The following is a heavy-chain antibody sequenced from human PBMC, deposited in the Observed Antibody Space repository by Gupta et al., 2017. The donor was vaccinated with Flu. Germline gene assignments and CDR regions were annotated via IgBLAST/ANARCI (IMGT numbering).Heavy chain of an antibody. J-gene: IGHJ6*02. V-gene: IGHV4-34*01. Sequence: IRQPPGKGLEWIGEINHSGSTNYNPSLKSRVTISVDTSKNQFSLKLSSVTVADTAVYYCARLDVVVLAATLGDSYYGMDVWGQGTTVAVSS. D-gene: IGHD2-15*01. CDR2: INHSGST. CDR3: ARLDVVVLAATLGDSYYGMDV.